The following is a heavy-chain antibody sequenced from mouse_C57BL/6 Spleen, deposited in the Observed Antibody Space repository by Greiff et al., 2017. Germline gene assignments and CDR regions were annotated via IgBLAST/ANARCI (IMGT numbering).Heavy chain of an antibody. V-gene: IGHV1-52*01. CDR3: ARDNDYGSSSFAY. CDR2: IDPSDSET. CDR1: GYTFTSYW. D-gene: IGHD1-1*01. J-gene: IGHJ3*01. Sequence: VQLQQPGAELVRPGSSVKLSCKASGYTFTSYWMHWVKQRPIQGLEWIGNIDPSDSETHYNQKFKDKATLTVDKSSSTAYMQLSSLTSEDSAVYYCARDNDYGSSSFAYWGQGTLVTVSA.